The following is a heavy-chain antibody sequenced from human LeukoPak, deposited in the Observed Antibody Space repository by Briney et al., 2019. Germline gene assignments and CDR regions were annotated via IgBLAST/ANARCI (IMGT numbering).Heavy chain of an antibody. D-gene: IGHD6-13*01. CDR3: ARELGYSSSWFNY. Sequence: SETLSLTCTVSGGSISSSSYYWSWIRQPAGKGLEWIGRIYTSGSTNYNPSLKSRVTMSVDTSKNQFSLKLSSVTAADTAVYYCARELGYSSSWFNYWGQGTLVTVSS. CDR1: GGSISSSSYY. V-gene: IGHV4-61*02. CDR2: IYTSGST. J-gene: IGHJ4*02.